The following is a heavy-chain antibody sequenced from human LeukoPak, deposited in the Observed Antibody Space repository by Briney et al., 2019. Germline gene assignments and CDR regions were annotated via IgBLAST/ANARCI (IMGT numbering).Heavy chain of an antibody. CDR3: ARGSTARRSGFDY. J-gene: IGHJ4*02. V-gene: IGHV3-48*01. Sequence: PGGSLRLSCAASGFTFSSYSMNWVRQAPGKGLEWVSYISSSSSTIYYADSVKGRFTISRDNAKNSLYLQMNSLRAEDTAVYYCARGSTARRSGFDYWGQGTLVTVSS. D-gene: IGHD5/OR15-5a*01. CDR1: GFTFSSYS. CDR2: ISSSSSTI.